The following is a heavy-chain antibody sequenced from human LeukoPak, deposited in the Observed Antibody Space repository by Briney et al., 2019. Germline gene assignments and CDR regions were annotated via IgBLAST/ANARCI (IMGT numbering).Heavy chain of an antibody. V-gene: IGHV1-8*03. Sequence: ASVKVSCKASGYTFTSYGISWVRQAPGQGLEWMGWMNPNSGNTGYAQKFQGRVTITRNTSISTAYMELSSLRSEDTAVYYCAKDQRNPSWFRVDYYMDVWGKGTTVTISS. D-gene: IGHD1-14*01. CDR2: MNPNSGNT. J-gene: IGHJ6*03. CDR3: AKDQRNPSWFRVDYYMDV. CDR1: GYTFTSYG.